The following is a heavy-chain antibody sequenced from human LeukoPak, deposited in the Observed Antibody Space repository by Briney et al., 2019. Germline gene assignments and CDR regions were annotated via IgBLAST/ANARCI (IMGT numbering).Heavy chain of an antibody. CDR2: INEDGSKI. CDR1: GFRLDNYW. CDR3: ASGGALDC. Sequence: GGSLRLSCEASGFRLDNYWMTWVRQAPGKGLEWVADINEDGSKIYSLDSVKGRFTISRDNAKNSVYLQMNSLRAEDTAVYHCASGGALDCWGQGTLVTVSS. J-gene: IGHJ4*02. V-gene: IGHV3-7*05. D-gene: IGHD3-16*01.